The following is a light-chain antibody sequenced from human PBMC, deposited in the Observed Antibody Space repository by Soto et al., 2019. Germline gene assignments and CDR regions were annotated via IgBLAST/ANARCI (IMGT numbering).Light chain of an antibody. CDR2: KAS. V-gene: IGKV1-5*03. CDR1: QSINTC. Sequence: DVPMAQSPSTLSASVGERVTITCRASQSINTCLAWYQQKPGKAPKLLIYKASSLESGVPSRFSGSGSGTEFTLTISSLQPDEFATYYCQQYNTYSRAFGQGPKLEIQ. CDR3: QQYNTYSRA. J-gene: IGKJ2*01.